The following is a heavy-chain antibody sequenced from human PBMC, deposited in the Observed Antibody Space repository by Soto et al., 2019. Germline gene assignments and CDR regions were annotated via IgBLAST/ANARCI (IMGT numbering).Heavy chain of an antibody. Sequence: GGSLRLSCAASGFSFSSYGMHWVRQAPGKGLEWVAVIWHDGSKKYYADSVKGRLIISRDNSKNTLYVQINSLRAEETAVYFCARGSIVAAEYGMDVWGQGTTGTVS. J-gene: IGHJ6*02. D-gene: IGHD6-13*01. CDR1: GFSFSSYG. V-gene: IGHV3-33*01. CDR2: IWHDGSKK. CDR3: ARGSIVAAEYGMDV.